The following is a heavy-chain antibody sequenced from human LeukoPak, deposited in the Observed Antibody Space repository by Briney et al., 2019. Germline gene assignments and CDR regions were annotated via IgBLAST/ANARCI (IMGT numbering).Heavy chain of an antibody. V-gene: IGHV4-59*11. Sequence: GSLRLSCAASGFTFSNHGMNWVRQPPRKGLEWIGYISYSGSTRYNPSLKSRVTISVDTSKEQFSLKLSSVTAADTAFYYCARYIVSYPHGAFDIWGQGTMVTVSS. CDR1: GFTFSNHG. D-gene: IGHD1-26*01. CDR2: ISYSGST. J-gene: IGHJ3*02. CDR3: ARYIVSYPHGAFDI.